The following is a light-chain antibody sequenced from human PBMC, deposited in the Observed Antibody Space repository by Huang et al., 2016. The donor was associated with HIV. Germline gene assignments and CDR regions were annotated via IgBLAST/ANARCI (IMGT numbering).Light chain of an antibody. CDR3: QQYGSSPPLFT. CDR2: GAS. J-gene: IGKJ3*01. CDR1: QSVSSSY. Sequence: EIVLTQSPGTLSLSPGERATLSCRASQSVSSSYLAWYQQKPGQAPWLLIYGASRRSTGIPDRFSGCGSGTDFTLTISRLEPEDCAVYYCQQYGSSPPLFTFGPGTKVDIK. V-gene: IGKV3-20*01.